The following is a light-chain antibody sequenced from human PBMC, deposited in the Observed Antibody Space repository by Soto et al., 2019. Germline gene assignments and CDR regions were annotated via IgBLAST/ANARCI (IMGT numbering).Light chain of an antibody. CDR3: SSFTNNNTPHVV. CDR1: DSDVGGYNY. V-gene: IGLV2-14*01. CDR2: GVY. J-gene: IGLJ2*01. Sequence: QSVLTKPASVSGSPGQSITISCTGTDSDVGGYNYVSWYQQHPGKAPKLMIYGVYNRPSGVSNRFSGSKSGNTASLTISGLQAEDEADYYCSSFTNNNTPHVVFGGGTKRTVL.